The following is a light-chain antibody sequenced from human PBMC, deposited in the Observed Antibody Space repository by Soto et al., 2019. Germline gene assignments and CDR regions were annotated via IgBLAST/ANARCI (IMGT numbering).Light chain of an antibody. V-gene: IGKV1-39*01. Sequence: DIQMNQSPSSLSAPVGDRVTITCRAGQSINNFLYWYQQKPGQAPRLLIYAASRLQSGIPSRFSGSGSGTDFTLTISSLQPEDFATYYCQQGYLTPYTFGQGTQLEIK. CDR1: QSINNF. CDR2: AAS. CDR3: QQGYLTPYT. J-gene: IGKJ2*01.